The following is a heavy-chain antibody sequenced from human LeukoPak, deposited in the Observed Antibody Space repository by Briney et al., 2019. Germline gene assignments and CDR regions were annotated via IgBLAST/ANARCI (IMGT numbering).Heavy chain of an antibody. CDR2: ISYDGSNK. V-gene: IGHV3-30-3*01. D-gene: IGHD4-11*01. CDR3: ARPRYSNYGDFDY. J-gene: IGHJ4*02. Sequence: PGGSLRLSCAASGFAFSSYAMHWVRQAPGKGLEWVAVISYDGSNKHYADPVKGRFTISRDNSKNTLYLQMNSLRAEDTAVYYCARPRYSNYGDFDYWGQGTLVTVSS. CDR1: GFAFSSYA.